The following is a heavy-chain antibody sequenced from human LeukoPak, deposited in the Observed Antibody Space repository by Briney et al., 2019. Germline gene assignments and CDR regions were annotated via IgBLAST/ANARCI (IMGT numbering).Heavy chain of an antibody. V-gene: IGHV4-34*01. Sequence: SETLSLTCAVYGVSFSGYYWSWIRPPPGKGLEWIGEINHSGSTNCNPSLKSRVTISVDTSKNQFSLKLSSVTAADTAVYYCARGRGTIFGVVIIPVIYMDVWGKGTTVTVSS. J-gene: IGHJ6*03. CDR3: ARGRGTIFGVVIIPVIYMDV. CDR2: INHSGST. CDR1: GVSFSGYY. D-gene: IGHD3-3*01.